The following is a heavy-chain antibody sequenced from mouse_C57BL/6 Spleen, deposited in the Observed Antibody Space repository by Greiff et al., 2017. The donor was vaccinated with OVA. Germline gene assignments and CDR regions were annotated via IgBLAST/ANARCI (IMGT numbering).Heavy chain of an antibody. CDR3: ASGGATVVAPRAMDY. D-gene: IGHD1-1*01. V-gene: IGHV5-4*01. CDR1: GFTFSSYA. CDR2: ISDGGSYT. J-gene: IGHJ4*01. Sequence: EVQVVESGGGLVKPGGSLKLSCAASGFTFSSYAMSWVRQTPEKRLEWVATISDGGSYTYYPDNVKGRFTISRDNAKNNLYLQMSHLKSEDTAMYDCASGGATVVAPRAMDYWGQGTSVTVSS.